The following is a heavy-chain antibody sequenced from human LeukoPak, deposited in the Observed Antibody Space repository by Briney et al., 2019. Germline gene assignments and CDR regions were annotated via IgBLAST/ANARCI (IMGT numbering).Heavy chain of an antibody. CDR1: GFTFSNAW. Sequence: PGGSLRLSCAASGFTFSNAWMSWVRQAPGKGLGWVGRIKSKTDGGTTDYAAPVKGRFTISRDDSKNTLYLQMNSLKTEDTAVYYCTTSYYDFWSGQNLDYWGQGTLVTVSS. CDR2: IKSKTDGGTT. J-gene: IGHJ4*02. V-gene: IGHV3-15*01. CDR3: TTSYYDFWSGQNLDY. D-gene: IGHD3-3*01.